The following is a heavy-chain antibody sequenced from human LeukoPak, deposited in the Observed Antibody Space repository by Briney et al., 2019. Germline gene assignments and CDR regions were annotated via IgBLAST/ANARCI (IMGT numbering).Heavy chain of an antibody. V-gene: IGHV3-23*01. Sequence: GGSLRLSCAASGSTFSSYAMSWVRQAPGKGLEWVSAISGSGGSTYYADSVKGRFTISRDNSKNTLYLQMNSLRAEDTAVYYCAKDLIAVAGTPWDAFDIWGQGTMVTVSS. CDR1: GSTFSSYA. D-gene: IGHD6-19*01. J-gene: IGHJ3*02. CDR3: AKDLIAVAGTPWDAFDI. CDR2: ISGSGGST.